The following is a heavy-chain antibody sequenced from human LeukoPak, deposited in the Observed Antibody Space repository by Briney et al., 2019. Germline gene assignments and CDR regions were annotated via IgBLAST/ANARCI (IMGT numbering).Heavy chain of an antibody. J-gene: IGHJ4*02. CDR1: GGSFSGYY. CDR2: INHSGST. CDR3: ARAPGYGDYHPSGFDY. Sequence: SETLSLTCAVYGGSFSGYYWSWIRQPPGKGLEWIGEINHSGSTYYNPSLKSRVTISVDTSKNQFSLKLSSVTAADTAVYYCARAPGYGDYHPSGFDYWGQGTLVTVSS. V-gene: IGHV4-34*09. D-gene: IGHD4-17*01.